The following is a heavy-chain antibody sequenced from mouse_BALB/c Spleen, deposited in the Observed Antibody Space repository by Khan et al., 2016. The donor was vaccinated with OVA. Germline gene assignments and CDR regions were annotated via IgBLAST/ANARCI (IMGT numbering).Heavy chain of an antibody. J-gene: IGHJ2*01. D-gene: IGHD1-2*01. Sequence: VQLVESGPGLVAPSQSLSITCTVSGFSLTDYGVSWIRQPPGKGLEWLGVIWGGGSTYYNSALKSRLSISKDNSKRQVFLKMNSLQTDDTAMYYCAKHLIHYPYYFDYWGQGTTLTVSS. CDR2: IWGGGST. V-gene: IGHV2-6-5*01. CDR1: GFSLTDYG. CDR3: AKHLIHYPYYFDY.